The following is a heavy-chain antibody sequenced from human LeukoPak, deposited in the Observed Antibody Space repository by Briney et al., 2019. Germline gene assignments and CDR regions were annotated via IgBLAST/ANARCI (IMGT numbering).Heavy chain of an antibody. Sequence: GASVKVSCKASGYTFTSYGISWVRQAPGQGLEWMGWISAYNGNTNYAQKPQGRVTMTTDTSTSTAYMELRSLRSGDTAVYYCARDLPPGYCSSTSCRYYFDYWGQGTLVTVSS. D-gene: IGHD2-2*03. J-gene: IGHJ4*02. CDR3: ARDLPPGYCSSTSCRYYFDY. CDR1: GYTFTSYG. V-gene: IGHV1-18*01. CDR2: ISAYNGNT.